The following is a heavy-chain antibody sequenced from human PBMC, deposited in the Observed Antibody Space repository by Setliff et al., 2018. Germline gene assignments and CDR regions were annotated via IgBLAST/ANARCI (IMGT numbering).Heavy chain of an antibody. CDR2: INTYTGSP. D-gene: IGHD4-17*01. V-gene: IGHV7-4-1*02. CDR1: GYTFTVYT. Sequence: ASVKVSCKVSGYTFTVYTMNWVRQAPGQGLEWMGWINTYTGSPTYAQGFTGRFVFSLDTSVSTAYLHISSLKAEDTAVYFCTRADHMVTTTFDYWGQGTLVTVSS. J-gene: IGHJ4*01. CDR3: TRADHMVTTTFDY.